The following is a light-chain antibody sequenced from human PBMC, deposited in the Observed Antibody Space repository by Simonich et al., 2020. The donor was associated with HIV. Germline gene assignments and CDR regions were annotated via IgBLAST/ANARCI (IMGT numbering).Light chain of an antibody. CDR3: QQRSNWST. CDR2: KAS. J-gene: IGKJ2*01. CDR1: QSISSW. V-gene: IGKV1-5*03. Sequence: DIQMTQSPSTLSASVGDRVTITCRASQSISSWLAWYQQKPGKAPKLLIYKASSLESGVPSRFSGSGSGTDFTLTISSLQPEDFAVYYCQQRSNWSTFGQGTKLEIK.